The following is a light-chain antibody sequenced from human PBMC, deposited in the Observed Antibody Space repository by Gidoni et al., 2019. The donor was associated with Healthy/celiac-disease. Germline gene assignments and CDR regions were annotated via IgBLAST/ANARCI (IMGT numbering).Light chain of an antibody. Sequence: DIVMTQSPATLSVSPGERATLSCRASQSVSSNLDWYQQKPGQAPRLLIYGASTRATGIPARFSGSGSGTEFTLTISSLQSEDFAVYYCQQYNNWPPTFTFGPGTKVDIK. J-gene: IGKJ3*01. CDR3: QQYNNWPPTFT. V-gene: IGKV3-15*01. CDR1: QSVSSN. CDR2: GAS.